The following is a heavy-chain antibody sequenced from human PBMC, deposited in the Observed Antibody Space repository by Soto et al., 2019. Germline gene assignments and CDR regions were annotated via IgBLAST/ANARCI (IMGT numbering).Heavy chain of an antibody. Sequence: PGGSLRLSCAATGFTFSTYWMDWVRQAPGKGPEWVANIKQDGSDRYYVDSVKGRFTISRDNAKNSLYLQMSSLRAEDTAVYYYARAGSSWYIPFDFWGQGTLVTVSS. CDR3: ARAGSSWYIPFDF. CDR1: GFTFSTYW. V-gene: IGHV3-7*04. D-gene: IGHD6-13*01. CDR2: IKQDGSDR. J-gene: IGHJ4*02.